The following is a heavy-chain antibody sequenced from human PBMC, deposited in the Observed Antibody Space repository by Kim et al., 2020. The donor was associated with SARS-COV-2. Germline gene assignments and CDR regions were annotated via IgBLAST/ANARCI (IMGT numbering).Heavy chain of an antibody. Sequence: QKFQGRVTMTEDTSTDTAYMELSSLRSEDTAVYYCATPIRTMVRGDAFDPWGQGTLVTVSS. J-gene: IGHJ5*02. D-gene: IGHD3-10*01. V-gene: IGHV1-24*01. CDR3: ATPIRTMVRGDAFDP.